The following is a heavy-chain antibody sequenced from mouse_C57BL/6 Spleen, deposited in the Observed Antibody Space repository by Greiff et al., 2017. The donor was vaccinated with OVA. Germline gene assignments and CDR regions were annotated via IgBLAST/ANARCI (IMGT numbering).Heavy chain of an antibody. CDR3: ARSDYGSSYDAMDY. CDR2: IYPGSGST. CDR1: GYTFTSYW. J-gene: IGHJ4*01. D-gene: IGHD1-1*01. V-gene: IGHV1-55*01. Sequence: QVQLQQSGAELVKPGASVKMSCKASGYTFTSYWITWVKQRPGQGLEWIGDIYPGSGSTNYNEKFKSKATLTVDTSSSTAYMQLSSLTSEDSAVYYCARSDYGSSYDAMDYWGQGTSVTVSS.